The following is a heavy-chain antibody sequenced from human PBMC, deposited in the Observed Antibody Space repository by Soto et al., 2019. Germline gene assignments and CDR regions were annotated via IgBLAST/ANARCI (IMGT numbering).Heavy chain of an antibody. J-gene: IGHJ4*02. CDR3: ARRERAALAHFDY. D-gene: IGHD1-26*01. CDR2: IYPGDSDT. CDR1: GYSFTSYW. V-gene: IGHV5-51*01. Sequence: GESLKISCKGSGYSFTSYWIGWVRQMPGKGLEWMGIIYPGDSDTRYSPSFQGRVTISADKSISTAYLQWSSLKASDTAMYYCARRERAALAHFDYWGQGTLVTVSS.